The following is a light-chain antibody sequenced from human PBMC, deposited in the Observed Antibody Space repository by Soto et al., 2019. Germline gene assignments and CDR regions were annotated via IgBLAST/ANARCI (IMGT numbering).Light chain of an antibody. CDR3: QQYYSTPLT. CDR1: YSLLSDSTNKNY. Sequence: DIVMTQSPDSLAVSLGERATINCRSSYSLLSDSTNKNYLAWYQQNPGQPPKLLIYWASTRESGVPDRFRGSGSGTDCTLTIGSLQAEDVAVYYCQQYYSTPLTFGQGTRLEIK. CDR2: WAS. V-gene: IGKV4-1*01. J-gene: IGKJ5*01.